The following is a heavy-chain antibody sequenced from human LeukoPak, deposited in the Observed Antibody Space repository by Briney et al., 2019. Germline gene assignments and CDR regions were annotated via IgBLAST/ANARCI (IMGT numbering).Heavy chain of an antibody. CDR1: GLTFSGSA. CDR2: ISCSGNST. Sequence: GGSLRLSCAASGLTFSGSAMSWVRQAPGKGLEWVSLISCSGNSTYYADSVKGRFTISRDNSNNRLYLQMNSLRAEDTPIYYCAKVLVLVSANRYYFDYWGQGTLVTVSS. CDR3: AKVLVLVSANRYYFDY. D-gene: IGHD2-15*01. J-gene: IGHJ4*02. V-gene: IGHV3-23*01.